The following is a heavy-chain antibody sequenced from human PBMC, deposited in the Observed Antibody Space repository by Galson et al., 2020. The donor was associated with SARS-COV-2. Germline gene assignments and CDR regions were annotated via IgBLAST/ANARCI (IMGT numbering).Heavy chain of an antibody. CDR1: GDSFSSPSYC. J-gene: IGHJ4*02. CDR3: ARDGTGNGWSGVFNS. V-gene: IGHV4-4*07. D-gene: IGHD6-19*01. CDR2: FCTRGTT. Sequence: SETLSLTCSVTGDSFSSPSYCWSWIRQSAGKGLAWVGRFCTRGTTTYNPSLKSRVSMSVDTSKNQFSLRLSSVTAADTALYYCARDGTGNGWSGVFNSWGQGVLVTVSS.